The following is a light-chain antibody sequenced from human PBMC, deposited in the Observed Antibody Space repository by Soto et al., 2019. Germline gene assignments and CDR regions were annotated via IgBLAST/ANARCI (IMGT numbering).Light chain of an antibody. CDR1: PSVSGSN. Sequence: EIVLTQSPGTLSLSPGERATLSCRASPSVSGSNLAWYQQKPGQAPRLVIYGASSRATGIPDRFSGSGSGTDFTLTISRLEAEDFAVYYCQQYGSSSWTFGQGTKVDNK. CDR3: QQYGSSSWT. V-gene: IGKV3-20*01. J-gene: IGKJ1*01. CDR2: GAS.